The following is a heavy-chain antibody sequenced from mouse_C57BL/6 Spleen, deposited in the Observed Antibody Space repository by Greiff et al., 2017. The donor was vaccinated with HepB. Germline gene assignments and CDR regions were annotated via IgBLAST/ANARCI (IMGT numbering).Heavy chain of an antibody. Sequence: VQLKESGPELVKPGASVKISCKASGYSFTGYYMHWVKQSHGNILDWIGYIYPYNGVSSYNQKFKGKATLTVDKSSSTAYMELRSLTSEDSAVYYCASSAMIPVGYYFDYWGQGTTLTVSS. D-gene: IGHD2-3*01. CDR3: ASSAMIPVGYYFDY. CDR2: IYPYNGVS. J-gene: IGHJ2*01. CDR1: GYSFTGYY. V-gene: IGHV1-31*01.